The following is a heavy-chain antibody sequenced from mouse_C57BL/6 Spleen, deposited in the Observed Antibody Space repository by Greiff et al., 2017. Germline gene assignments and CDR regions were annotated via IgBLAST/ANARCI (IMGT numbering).Heavy chain of an antibody. CDR3: ARSGSWFAY. CDR2: ISDGGSYT. Sequence: EVKVVESGGGLVKPGGSLKLSCAASGFTFSSYAMPWVRQTPEKRLEWVATISDGGSYTYYPDNVKGRFTISRDNAKNILCLQMSHLKSEVTAMYYCARSGSWFAYWGQGTLVTVSA. V-gene: IGHV5-4*03. CDR1: GFTFSSYA. J-gene: IGHJ3*01.